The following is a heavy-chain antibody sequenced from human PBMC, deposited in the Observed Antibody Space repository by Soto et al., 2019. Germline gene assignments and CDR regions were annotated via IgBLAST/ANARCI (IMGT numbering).Heavy chain of an antibody. CDR3: ARSEDGDNGFDY. CDR2: INHSGSA. CDR1: GGSVSRDY. Sequence: SEALSRTCAFYGGSVSRDYWSWNRQPPGKGLEWIGEINHSGSANYNPSLKSRVTISVDTSKNQFSLKMRSVTAADTAVYYCARSEDGDNGFDYWGQGTLVTVSS. V-gene: IGHV4-34*01. D-gene: IGHD1-1*01. J-gene: IGHJ4*02.